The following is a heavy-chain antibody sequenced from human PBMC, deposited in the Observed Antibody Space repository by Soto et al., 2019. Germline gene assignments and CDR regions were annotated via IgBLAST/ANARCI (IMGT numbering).Heavy chain of an antibody. D-gene: IGHD3-3*01. CDR2: ISTYNGNT. CDR3: ARFSTIFGVAPDY. V-gene: IGHV1-18*01. J-gene: IGHJ4*02. CDR1: GYTFISYG. Sequence: GASVKVSCKASGYTFISYGISWVRQAPGQGLEWMGWISTYNGNTNYAQKFQGRVTMATDTSTSTAYMELSSLRSEDTAVYYCARFSTIFGVAPDYSGQGTLVTVSS.